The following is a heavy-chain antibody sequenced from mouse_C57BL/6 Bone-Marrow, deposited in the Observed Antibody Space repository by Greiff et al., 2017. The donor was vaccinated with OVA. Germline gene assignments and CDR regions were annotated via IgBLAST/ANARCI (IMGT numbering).Heavy chain of an antibody. V-gene: IGHV5-6*02. D-gene: IGHD2-4*01. CDR2: ISSGGSYT. J-gene: IGHJ2*01. CDR3: ARCMITEIVRHYFDY. CDR1: GFTFSSYG. Sequence: EVMLVESGGDLVKPGGSLKLSCAASGFTFSSYGMSWVRQTPDKRLEWVATISSGGSYTYYPDSVKGRFTISRDNAKNTLYLQMSSLKSEDTAMYYCARCMITEIVRHYFDYWGQGTTLTVSS.